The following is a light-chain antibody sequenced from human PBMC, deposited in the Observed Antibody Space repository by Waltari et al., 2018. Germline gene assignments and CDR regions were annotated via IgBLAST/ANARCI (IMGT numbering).Light chain of an antibody. CDR1: SSNIGNNY. Sequence: QSVLTQPPSVSAAPGQRVTISCSGGSSNIGNNYVSWYRQFPGTAPKLIIYENTERPSGCPGLFSGSKSGTSATLHLTGLQAGDEADYYCGTWDSSLSGAVFGRGTHLTVL. CDR2: ENT. V-gene: IGLV1-51*02. J-gene: IGLJ7*01. CDR3: GTWDSSLSGAV.